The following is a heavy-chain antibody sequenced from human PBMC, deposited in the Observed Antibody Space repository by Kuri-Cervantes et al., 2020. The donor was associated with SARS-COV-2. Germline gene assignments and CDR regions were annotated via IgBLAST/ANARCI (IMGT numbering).Heavy chain of an antibody. V-gene: IGHV3-33*01. D-gene: IGHD3-16*01. CDR2: IWYDGSNK. J-gene: IGHJ4*02. Sequence: LSLTCAASGFTFSSYGMHWVRQAPGKGLEWVAVIWYDGSNKYYADSVKGRFTISRDNSKNTLYRQMNSLRAEDTAVYYCARGRIMITFGGVEPFDYWGQGTLVTVSS. CDR3: ARGRIMITFGGVEPFDY. CDR1: GFTFSSYG.